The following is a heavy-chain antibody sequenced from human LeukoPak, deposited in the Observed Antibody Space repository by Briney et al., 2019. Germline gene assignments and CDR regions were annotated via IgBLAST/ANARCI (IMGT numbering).Heavy chain of an antibody. CDR3: ARDVEVRGVIVSSYYYMDV. J-gene: IGHJ6*03. CDR2: INPNSGGT. Sequence: ASVKVSCKASGYTFTGYYMHWVRQAPGQGLEWMGWINPNSGGTNYAQKFQGRVTMTRDTSISTAYMELSRLRSDDTAVYYCARDVEVRGVIVSSYYYMDVWGKGTTVTISS. D-gene: IGHD3-10*01. V-gene: IGHV1-2*02. CDR1: GYTFTGYY.